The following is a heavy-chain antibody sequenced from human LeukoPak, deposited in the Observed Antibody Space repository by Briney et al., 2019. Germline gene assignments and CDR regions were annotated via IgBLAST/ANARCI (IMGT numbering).Heavy chain of an antibody. J-gene: IGHJ5*02. Sequence: ASVKVSCKASGYTFTSYGISWVRQAPGQGLEWWGWFSAYNGNTNYAQKLQGRVTMTTDTSTSTAYMELRSLRSDDTAVYYCARDRQRYCSGGSCFQFDPWGQGTLVTVSS. D-gene: IGHD2-15*01. CDR3: ARDRQRYCSGGSCFQFDP. CDR2: FSAYNGNT. CDR1: GYTFTSYG. V-gene: IGHV1-18*01.